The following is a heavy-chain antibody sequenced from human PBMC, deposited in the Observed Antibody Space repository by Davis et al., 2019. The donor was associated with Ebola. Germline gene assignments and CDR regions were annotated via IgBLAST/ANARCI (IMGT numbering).Heavy chain of an antibody. CDR2: TNSVGSIT. D-gene: IGHD6-19*01. CDR3: AKRATVKVAGANYYNAMDV. Sequence: GESLKISCAASGFTFSSYRMHWVRQAPGKGLVWVSRTNSVGSITSYADSVKGRFTISRDNSKNTLYLQMNSLRAEDTAVFYCAKRATVKVAGANYYNAMDVWGKGTTVTVSS. V-gene: IGHV3-74*01. CDR1: GFTFSSYR. J-gene: IGHJ6*04.